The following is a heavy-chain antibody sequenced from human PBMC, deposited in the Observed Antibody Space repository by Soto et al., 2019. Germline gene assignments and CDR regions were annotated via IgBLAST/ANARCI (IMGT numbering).Heavy chain of an antibody. J-gene: IGHJ4*02. Sequence: QITLKESGPTLVKPTQTLTLTCTFSGFSLSTSGVGVGWIRQPPGKALEWLALIYWDDDKRYRPSLKSRLTITKDTTKTQVLLTMTHMDPVDTATYYCAPTDLSGXXYGTYYFGYWGQGTMVTVSS. CDR1: GFSLSTSGVG. V-gene: IGHV2-5*02. CDR3: APTDLSGXXYGTYYFGY. D-gene: IGHD5-18*01. CDR2: IYWDDDK.